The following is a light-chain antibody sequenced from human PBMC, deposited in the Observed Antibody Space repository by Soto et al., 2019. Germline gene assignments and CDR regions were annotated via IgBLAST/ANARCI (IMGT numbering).Light chain of an antibody. CDR1: QGIRND. CDR2: AAS. CDR3: LKDHNYGAT. J-gene: IGKJ1*01. V-gene: IGKV1-6*01. Sequence: AIQMTQSPSSLSASVGDRVTITCRASQGIRNDLGWYQQKPGKAPKLLIYAASSLQSGVPSRFGGSGSGTDFTLTISSLQPEDFATYYCLKDHNYGATFGQGTKV.